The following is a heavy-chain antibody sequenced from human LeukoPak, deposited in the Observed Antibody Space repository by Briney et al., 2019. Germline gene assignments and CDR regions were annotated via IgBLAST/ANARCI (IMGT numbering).Heavy chain of an antibody. Sequence: GGSLRLSCAASGLTFSSYAMSWVRQAPGKGLEWVSAISGSGGSTYYAESMKGRYTISRDNSMNTLYLQMNSLRAEDTAVYYCAKPYYDFWSGWDWGQGTLVTVSS. D-gene: IGHD3-3*01. J-gene: IGHJ4*02. CDR2: ISGSGGST. CDR3: AKPYYDFWSGWD. CDR1: GLTFSSYA. V-gene: IGHV3-23*01.